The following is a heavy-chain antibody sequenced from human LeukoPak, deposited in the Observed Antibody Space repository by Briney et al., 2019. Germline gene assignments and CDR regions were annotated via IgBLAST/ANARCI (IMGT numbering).Heavy chain of an antibody. CDR1: GFTFSNSW. J-gene: IGHJ4*02. V-gene: IGHV3-74*01. Sequence: GGSLRLSCAASGFTFSNSWMHWVRQAPGKGLVWVSRVNIDGRTTTYADSVKGRFTISRDNAKNTLYLQMNSLSAEDTAVYYCARDYPPDWGQGTLVTVSA. CDR2: VNIDGRTT. CDR3: ARDYPPD.